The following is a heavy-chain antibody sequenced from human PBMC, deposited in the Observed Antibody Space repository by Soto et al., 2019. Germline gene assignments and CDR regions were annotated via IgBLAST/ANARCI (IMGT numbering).Heavy chain of an antibody. CDR2: ISGYNGNT. D-gene: IGHD3-22*01. V-gene: IGHV1-18*04. CDR3: ARGNYFDSSGPFDY. CDR1: DYTFTSYG. Sequence: QVQLVQSGAEVKKSGASVKVSCKASDYTFTSYGITWVRQAPGQGLEWMGWISGYNGNTNYAQMLQGRITMTIDTSTSTAYMDLRSLKSDDTAVYFCARGNYFDSSGPFDYWGQGTLVTVSS. J-gene: IGHJ4*02.